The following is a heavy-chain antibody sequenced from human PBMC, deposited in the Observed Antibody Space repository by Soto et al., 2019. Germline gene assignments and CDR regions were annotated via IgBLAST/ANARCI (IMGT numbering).Heavy chain of an antibody. D-gene: IGHD3-10*01. V-gene: IGHV4-39*01. CDR3: ARSARRDRITMVRGVMSIFDP. CDR1: GGSISSSSYY. Sequence: QLQLQESGPGLVKPSETLSLTCTVSGGSISSSSYYWGWIRQPPGKGLEWIGSIYYRGSTYYNPSLKSRVTISVDTSKNQFSLKLSSVTAADTAVYYCARSARRDRITMVRGVMSIFDPWGQGTLVTVSS. CDR2: IYYRGST. J-gene: IGHJ5*02.